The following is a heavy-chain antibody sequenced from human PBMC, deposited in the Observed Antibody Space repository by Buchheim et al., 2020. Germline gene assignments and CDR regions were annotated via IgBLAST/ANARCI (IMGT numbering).Heavy chain of an antibody. Sequence: QVQLQESGPGLVNPSQTLSLTCTVSGGSISSVGYYWNWIRQYPGKGLEWIGYIYYSGSTYYNPSLKSRVTISLDTSKNQISLKLSSVTAADTAVYYCARNRRDTTVVTPVSSFDYWGQGTL. D-gene: IGHD4-23*01. CDR1: GGSISSVGYY. V-gene: IGHV4-31*03. J-gene: IGHJ4*02. CDR3: ARNRRDTTVVTPVSSFDY. CDR2: IYYSGST.